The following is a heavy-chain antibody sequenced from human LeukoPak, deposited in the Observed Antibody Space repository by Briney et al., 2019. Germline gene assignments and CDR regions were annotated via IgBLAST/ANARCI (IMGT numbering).Heavy chain of an antibody. J-gene: IGHJ4*02. CDR3: ARIPSSGRYVAGEAHSYYFDY. CDR1: GFTFSSYS. D-gene: IGHD6-19*01. V-gene: IGHV3-21*01. CDR2: ISSSSSYI. Sequence: TGGSLRLSCAASGFTFSSYSMNWVRQAPGKGLEWVSSISSSSSYIYYADSVKGRFTISRDNAKNSLYLQMNSLRAEDTAVYYCARIPSSGRYVAGEAHSYYFDYWGQGTLVTVSS.